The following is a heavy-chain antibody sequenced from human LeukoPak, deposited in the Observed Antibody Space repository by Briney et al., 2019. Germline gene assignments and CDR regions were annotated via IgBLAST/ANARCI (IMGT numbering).Heavy chain of an antibody. V-gene: IGHV3-21*01. Sequence: GGSLRLSCAASGFTFSSYSMTWVRQAPGKGLEWVSSISSSSSYIYYADSVKGRFTISRDNAKNSLYLQMNSLRAEDTAVYYCARVGGLSLKLELRYWGQGTLVTVSS. CDR3: ARVGGLSLKLELRY. CDR1: GFTFSSYS. CDR2: ISSSSSYI. D-gene: IGHD1-7*01. J-gene: IGHJ4*02.